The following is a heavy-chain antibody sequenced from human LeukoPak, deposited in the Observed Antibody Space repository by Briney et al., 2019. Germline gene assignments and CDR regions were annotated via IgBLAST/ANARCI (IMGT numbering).Heavy chain of an antibody. CDR3: ARDVGGGDCYRGGCFDY. D-gene: IGHD2-21*02. V-gene: IGHV4-61*02. Sequence: SQTLSLTCTVSGGSISSGGDYWSWIRQPAGKGLEWIGRIYTSGRTNYNPSLKSRVTISVDTSKNQFSLKLSSVTAADTAVYYCARDVGGGDCYRGGCFDYWGQGTLVTVSS. CDR2: IYTSGRT. J-gene: IGHJ4*02. CDR1: GGSISSGGDY.